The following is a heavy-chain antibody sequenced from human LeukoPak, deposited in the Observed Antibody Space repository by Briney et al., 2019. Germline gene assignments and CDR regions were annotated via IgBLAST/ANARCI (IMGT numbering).Heavy chain of an antibody. Sequence: SETLSLTCAVYGGSFSGYYWSWIRQPPGKGLEWIGEINHSGSTNYNPSLESRVTISVDTSKNQFSLKLSSVTAADTAVYYCARDRPLIRFLEWLPTRYGMDVWGQGTTVTVSS. D-gene: IGHD3-3*01. CDR3: ARDRPLIRFLEWLPTRYGMDV. CDR1: GGSFSGYY. CDR2: INHSGST. V-gene: IGHV4-34*01. J-gene: IGHJ6*02.